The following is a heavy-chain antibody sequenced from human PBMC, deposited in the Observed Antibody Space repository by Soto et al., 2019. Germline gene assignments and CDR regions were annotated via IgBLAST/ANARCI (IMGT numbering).Heavy chain of an antibody. J-gene: IGHJ3*02. Sequence: PGGSLRLSCAASGFTVSSNYMSWVRQAPGKGLEWVSVIYSGGSTYYADSVKGRFTISRDNSKNTLYLQMNSLRAEDTAVYYCARSTMIVAVDAFDIWGQGTMVT. D-gene: IGHD3-22*01. CDR2: IYSGGST. V-gene: IGHV3-53*01. CDR1: GFTVSSNY. CDR3: ARSTMIVAVDAFDI.